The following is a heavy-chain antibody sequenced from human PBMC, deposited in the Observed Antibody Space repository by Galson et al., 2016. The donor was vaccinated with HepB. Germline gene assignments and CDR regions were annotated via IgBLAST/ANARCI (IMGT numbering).Heavy chain of an antibody. V-gene: IGHV3-11*06. Sequence: SLRLSCAASGFTFNDYYMNWIRQAPGKGLEWVSYISNSGYYTNYADSVKGRFTISRDNAKNSLYLQMDSLRAEDTAVYYCARAMIRGVIKSSLNDAFDIWGQRTLVTVSS. CDR3: ARAMIRGVIKSSLNDAFDI. CDR2: ISNSGYYT. J-gene: IGHJ3*02. D-gene: IGHD3-10*01. CDR1: GFTFNDYY.